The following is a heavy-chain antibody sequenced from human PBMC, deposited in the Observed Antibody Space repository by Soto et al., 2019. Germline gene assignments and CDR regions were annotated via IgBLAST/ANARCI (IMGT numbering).Heavy chain of an antibody. CDR2: IYPGDSDT. J-gene: IGHJ4*02. CDR3: ARQGSRRGYWEY. V-gene: IGHV5-51*01. CDR1: GYSFTSYW. D-gene: IGHD5-18*01. Sequence: PGESLQISCKGSGYSFTSYWIGCVRQMPGKGLEWIGSIYPGDSDTRYSPSFQGQVTISADKSISTAYLQWSSLKASDTAMYYCARQGSRRGYWEYWGEGTLVTVSS.